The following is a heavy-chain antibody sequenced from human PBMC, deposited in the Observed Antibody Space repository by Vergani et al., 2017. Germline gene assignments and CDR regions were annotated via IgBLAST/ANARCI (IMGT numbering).Heavy chain of an antibody. J-gene: IGHJ4*01. Sequence: EVQLLEPGGDLVQPGGSLRLPCTAPGFIFSTYAMSWVRQAPGRGLEWVSGISASGAPTYYADSVKGRVTISRDNSKNTLYLQMNSLRVEDTAVYYCARAYGRYDWFDYLGQRTLVTVSS. CDR1: GFIFSTYA. CDR2: ISASGAPT. CDR3: ARAYGRYDWFDY. V-gene: IGHV3-23*01. D-gene: IGHD1-20*01.